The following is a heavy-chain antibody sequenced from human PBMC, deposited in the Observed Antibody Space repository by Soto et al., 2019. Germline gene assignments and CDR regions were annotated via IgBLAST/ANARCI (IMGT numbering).Heavy chain of an antibody. D-gene: IGHD1-1*01. V-gene: IGHV4-39*01. J-gene: IGHJ4*02. CDR3: ATVASTHFDA. Sequence: QVQLQQSGPGLLKPSETLSLTCTVSGGSISSPSYNWGWVRQPPGKGPEWIGSFFYGGRTHYSPSLESRLYISVDTARRQVSLILTSVTAADTAVYYCATVASTHFDAWGQGALVVVSS. CDR1: GGSISSPSYN. CDR2: FFYGGRT.